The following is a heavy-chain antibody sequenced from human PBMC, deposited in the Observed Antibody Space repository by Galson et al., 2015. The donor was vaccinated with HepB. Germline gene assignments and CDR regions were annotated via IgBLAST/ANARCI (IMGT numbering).Heavy chain of an antibody. D-gene: IGHD6-19*01. CDR3: ARHRGEQWLVLFDY. CDR1: GGFISSYY. Sequence: SLTCTVSGGFISSYYWSWIRQPPGKRLEWIGYINDSGSTNYNPSLKSRVTISVDTSKNQLSLRLNSVTAADTAVYYCARHRGEQWLVLFDYWGQGTLVTVSS. CDR2: INDSGST. J-gene: IGHJ4*02. V-gene: IGHV4-59*08.